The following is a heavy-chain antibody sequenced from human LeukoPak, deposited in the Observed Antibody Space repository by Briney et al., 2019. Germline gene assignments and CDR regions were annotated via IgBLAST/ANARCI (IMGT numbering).Heavy chain of an antibody. CDR3: ARLGSWGGVAAIYEVGGPYGDY. J-gene: IGHJ4*02. CDR1: GGSLSSYY. CDR2: IYYSGST. V-gene: IGHV4-59*12. Sequence: PETLSLTCTVSGGSLSSYYWSWIRQPPGKGLEWIGYIYYSGSTNYNPSLKSRVTISVDTSKKQFSLKLCALAAADTAVYYCARLGSWGGVAAIYEVGGPYGDYWGKGTLVTVSS. D-gene: IGHD2-15*01.